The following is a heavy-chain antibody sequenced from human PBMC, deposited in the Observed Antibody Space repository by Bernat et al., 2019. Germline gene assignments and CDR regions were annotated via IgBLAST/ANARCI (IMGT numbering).Heavy chain of an antibody. CDR1: GLTFSSFW. D-gene: IGHD6-6*01. J-gene: IGHJ4*02. CDR2: VNGDGSST. V-gene: IGHV3-74*01. CDR3: AKAEYSSPSRHFDY. Sequence: EVQLVESGGGLVQPGGSLRLSCAASGLTFSSFWMHWVRQAPGKGLVWVSRVNGDGSSTSYADSVKGRFTISRDNAKNTLYLQMNSLRAEDTAVYYCAKAEYSSPSRHFDYWGQGTLVTVSS.